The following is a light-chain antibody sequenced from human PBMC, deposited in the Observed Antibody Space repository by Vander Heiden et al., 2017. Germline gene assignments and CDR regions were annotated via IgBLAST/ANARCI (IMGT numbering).Light chain of an antibody. V-gene: IGKV1-33*01. CDR3: QQYDNLPRFT. J-gene: IGKJ3*01. CDR2: DAS. Sequence: DIQMTQSPSPLSAPVGDRVTITCQASQDISNYLNWYQQQTGKAPKLLIYDASYLEAGVPSRLSGSGSGTDFTFTISSLQPEDIATYYCQQYDNLPRFTFGPGTKVDIK. CDR1: QDISNY.